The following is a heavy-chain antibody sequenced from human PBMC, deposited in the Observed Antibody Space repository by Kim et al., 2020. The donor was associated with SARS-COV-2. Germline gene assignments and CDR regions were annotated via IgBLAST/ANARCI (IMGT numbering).Heavy chain of an antibody. CDR3: ARQLMLDWLFQLTTDWYFDL. V-gene: IGHV4-39*01. Sequence: SETLSLTCTVSGGSISSSSYYWGWIRQPPGKGLEWIGSIYYSGSTYYNPSLKSRVTISVDTSKNQFSLKLSSVTAADTAVYYCARQLMLDWLFQLTTDWYFDLWGRGTLVTVSS. CDR1: GGSISSSSYY. CDR2: IYYSGST. J-gene: IGHJ2*01. D-gene: IGHD3-9*01.